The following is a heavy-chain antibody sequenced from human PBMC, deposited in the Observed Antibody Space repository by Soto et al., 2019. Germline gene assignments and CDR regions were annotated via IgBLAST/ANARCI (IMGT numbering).Heavy chain of an antibody. CDR1: GGSIRSSNC. V-gene: IGHV4-4*02. Sequence: QVQLQSSGPGRVKPSGTLSLTCAVSGGSIRSSNCWSWVRQPPGKGLEWIGEIYHSGSTNYNPSLKSRVTRSVDKSKNQFSLKLSSVTAADTAVYYCAQGGSYYPFDYWGQGTLVTVSS. CDR2: IYHSGST. CDR3: AQGGSYYPFDY. J-gene: IGHJ4*02. D-gene: IGHD1-26*01.